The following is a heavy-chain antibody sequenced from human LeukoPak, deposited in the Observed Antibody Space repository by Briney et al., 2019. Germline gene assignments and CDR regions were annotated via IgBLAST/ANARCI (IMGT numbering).Heavy chain of an antibody. CDR3: AGYKAAAGDDAFHI. CDR2: IYYSGST. Sequence: SETLSLTCSVSGGSISSYYWGWIRQPPGKGLEWIGYIYYSGSTNYNPSLKSRVTISVDTSKNQFSLKLSSVTAADTAVYYCAGYKAAAGDDAFHIWGQGTMVTVSS. V-gene: IGHV4-59*01. J-gene: IGHJ3*02. CDR1: GGSISSYY. D-gene: IGHD6-13*01.